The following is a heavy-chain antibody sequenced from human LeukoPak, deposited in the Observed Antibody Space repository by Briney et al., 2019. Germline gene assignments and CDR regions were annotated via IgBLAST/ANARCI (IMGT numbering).Heavy chain of an antibody. CDR2: ISAYNGNT. CDR3: ARVTLGLWFGDKYYFDY. Sequence: ASVTVSCKASGYTFTIYGISWVRQAPGQGREWMGWISAYNGNTNYAQKLQGRVTMTTDTSTSTAYMELRSLRSDDTAVYYCARVTLGLWFGDKYYFDYWGQGTLVTVSS. CDR1: GYTFTIYG. V-gene: IGHV1-18*01. J-gene: IGHJ4*02. D-gene: IGHD3-10*01.